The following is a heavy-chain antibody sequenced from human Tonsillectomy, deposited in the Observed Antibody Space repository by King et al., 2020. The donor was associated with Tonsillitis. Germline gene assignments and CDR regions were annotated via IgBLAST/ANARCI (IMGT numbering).Heavy chain of an antibody. Sequence: QLVQSGAEVKKPGASVKVSCKVSGYTLTELSMHWVRQAPGKGLEWMGGFDPENDERIYAQKFQGRVTMTEDPSTDTAYMELSSLRSEDTAVYYCATERNRGYDFKSLTTEVFGGIDPWGQGTLVTVSS. CDR3: ATERNRGYDFKSLTTEVFGGIDP. CDR2: FDPENDER. J-gene: IGHJ5*02. D-gene: IGHD5-12*01. CDR1: GYTLTELS. V-gene: IGHV1-24*01.